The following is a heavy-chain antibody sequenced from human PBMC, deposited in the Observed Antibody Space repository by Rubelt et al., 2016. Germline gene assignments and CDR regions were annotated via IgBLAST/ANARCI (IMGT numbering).Heavy chain of an antibody. CDR3: ARGYNYGPQYDF. CDR2: SNDSGST. V-gene: IGHV4-34*01. D-gene: IGHD5-18*01. J-gene: IGHJ4*02. Sequence: QVQLQQWGAGLLKPSETLSLTCAVYGGSFDGYHWTWIRQPPGKGLEWIGDSNDSGSTNYNPSLKSRVNISVDTFKNQFSLNLSSVTAADTAVYYCARGYNYGPQYDFWGQGTLVTVSS. CDR1: GGSFDGYH.